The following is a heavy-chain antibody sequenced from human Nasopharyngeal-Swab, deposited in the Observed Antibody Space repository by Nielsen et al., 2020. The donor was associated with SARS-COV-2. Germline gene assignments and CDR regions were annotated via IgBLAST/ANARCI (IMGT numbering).Heavy chain of an antibody. Sequence: GESLKISCEASGFTFRDHAMTWVRQAPGKGLEWVSTISGSGNTHYADSVKRRFTISRDNSKNTVFLQMNSLSAEDTAIYSCASWAGSSRDYYGPLDYWGQGTLVTVSS. CDR2: ISGSGNT. CDR1: GFTFRDHA. D-gene: IGHD6-25*01. V-gene: IGHV3-23*01. CDR3: ASWAGSSRDYYGPLDY. J-gene: IGHJ4*02.